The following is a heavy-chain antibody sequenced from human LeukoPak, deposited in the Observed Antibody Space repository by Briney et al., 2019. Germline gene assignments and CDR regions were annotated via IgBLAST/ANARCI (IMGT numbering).Heavy chain of an antibody. CDR1: GFTFSSYW. CDR2: IKQDGSEK. V-gene: IGHV3-7*01. J-gene: IGHJ4*02. Sequence: PGGSLGLSCAASGFTFSSYWMSWVRQAPGKGLEWVANIKQDGSEKYYVDSVKGRFTISRDNAKNSLYLQMNSLRAEDTAVYYCARVLAVALIDYWGQGTLVTVSS. D-gene: IGHD6-19*01. CDR3: ARVLAVALIDY.